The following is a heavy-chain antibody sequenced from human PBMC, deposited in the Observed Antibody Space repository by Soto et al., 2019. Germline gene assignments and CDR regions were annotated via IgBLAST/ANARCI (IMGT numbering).Heavy chain of an antibody. CDR2: ISSRSSTI. J-gene: IGHJ6*02. CDR1: GFTFSSYS. Sequence: PGGSMRLGCAASGFTFSSYSMNWVRQAPGKGLEWVSYISSRSSTIYYADSVKGRFTISRDDAKNSLYLQMNSLRDEDTAVYYCARDKRTVYYYYGMDVWGQGTMVT. D-gene: IGHD4-4*01. CDR3: ARDKRTVYYYYGMDV. V-gene: IGHV3-48*02.